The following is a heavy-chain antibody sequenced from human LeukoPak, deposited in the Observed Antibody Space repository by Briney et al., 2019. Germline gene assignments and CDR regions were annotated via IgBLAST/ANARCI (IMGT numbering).Heavy chain of an antibody. CDR3: AGHVPSYSSGWYTSPLYYFDY. CDR2: IYYSGST. V-gene: IGHV4-39*01. D-gene: IGHD6-19*01. J-gene: IGHJ4*02. CDR1: GGSISSSSYY. Sequence: SETLSLTCTVSGGSISSSSYYWGWIRQPPGKGLEWIGSIYYSGSTYYNPSLKSRVTISVDTSKNQFSLKLSSVTAADTAVYYCAGHVPSYSSGWYTSPLYYFDYWGQGTLVTVSS.